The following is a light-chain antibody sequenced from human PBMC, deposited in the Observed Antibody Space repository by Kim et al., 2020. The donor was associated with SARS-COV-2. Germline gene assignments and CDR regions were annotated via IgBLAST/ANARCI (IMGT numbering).Light chain of an antibody. CDR3: LQYYDFPLT. CDR1: QGIRND. Sequence: IQMTQSPSSLSASVGDRVTITCQASQGIRNDLGWYQQKPGRAPKLLIYATSTLQRGVPSRFSGSGSGTDFTLTISSLQPEDVATYYCLQYYDFPLTFGAGTKVDIK. J-gene: IGKJ4*01. CDR2: ATS. V-gene: IGKV1-6*01.